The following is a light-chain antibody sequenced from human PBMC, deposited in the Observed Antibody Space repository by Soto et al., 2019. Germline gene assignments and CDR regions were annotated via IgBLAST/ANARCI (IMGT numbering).Light chain of an antibody. CDR3: QHANSLPIT. Sequence: DIQMTQSPSSVSASVGNRVTITCRASQGISSWLAWYQKKPGKAPNLLIYAASSLQSGVPSRFSGSESGTDFTLTISSLQPEDCAIYFCQHANSLPITFGQGTRLEIK. J-gene: IGKJ5*01. V-gene: IGKV1-12*01. CDR2: AAS. CDR1: QGISSW.